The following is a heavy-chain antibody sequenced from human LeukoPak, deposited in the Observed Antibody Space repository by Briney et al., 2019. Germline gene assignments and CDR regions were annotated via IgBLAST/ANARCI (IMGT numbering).Heavy chain of an antibody. Sequence: SETLSLTCTVSGGSISSGSYYWSWIRQPAGKGLEWIGRIYTSGSTNYNPSLKSRVTISVDTSKNQFFLKLSSVTAADTAVYYCARDNGGVVTEYFQHWGQGTLVTVSS. V-gene: IGHV4-61*02. CDR2: IYTSGST. D-gene: IGHD3-3*01. J-gene: IGHJ1*01. CDR3: ARDNGGVVTEYFQH. CDR1: GGSISSGSYY.